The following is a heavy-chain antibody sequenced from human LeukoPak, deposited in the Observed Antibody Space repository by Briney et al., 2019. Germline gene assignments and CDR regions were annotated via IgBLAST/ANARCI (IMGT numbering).Heavy chain of an antibody. D-gene: IGHD6-6*01. J-gene: IGHJ4*02. V-gene: IGHV4-39*01. CDR2: IYYSGST. CDR3: ARLKLDYSSSYFDY. Sequence: SETLSLTCTVSGGAISSSSYYWGWIRQPPGKGLEWIVSIYYSGSTYYNPSLKSRVTISVDTSKIQFSLKLSSVTAADTAVYYCARLKLDYSSSYFDYWGQGTLVTVSS. CDR1: GGAISSSSYY.